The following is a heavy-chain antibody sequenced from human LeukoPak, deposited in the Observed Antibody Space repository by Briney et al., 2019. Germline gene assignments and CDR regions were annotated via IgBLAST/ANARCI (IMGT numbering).Heavy chain of an antibody. J-gene: IGHJ4*02. V-gene: IGHV4-39*07. D-gene: IGHD3-10*01. Sequence: KTSETLSLTFTVSGGSISSSSYYWGWIRQPPGKGLEWIGSIYYSGSTYYNPSLKSRVTISVDTSKNQFSLKLSSVTAADTAVYYCARESPYYGSGSYHAVDYWGQGTLVTVSS. CDR1: GGSISSSSYY. CDR3: ARESPYYGSGSYHAVDY. CDR2: IYYSGST.